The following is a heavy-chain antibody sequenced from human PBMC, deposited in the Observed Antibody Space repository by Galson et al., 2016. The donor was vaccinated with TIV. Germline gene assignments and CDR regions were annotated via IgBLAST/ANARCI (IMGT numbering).Heavy chain of an antibody. J-gene: IGHJ5*02. CDR2: TIPIFGTA. Sequence: SVKVSCKASGGIFSNYGINWVRQAPGQGLEWMGGTIPIFGTAIYAQKFQGRVTITADRSTTTVYMELSSLRSEDTAVYYCSRGVGRAIAAAGFRWLDPWGQGTQVIVSS. V-gene: IGHV1-69*06. CDR3: SRGVGRAIAAAGFRWLDP. D-gene: IGHD6-13*01. CDR1: GGIFSNYG.